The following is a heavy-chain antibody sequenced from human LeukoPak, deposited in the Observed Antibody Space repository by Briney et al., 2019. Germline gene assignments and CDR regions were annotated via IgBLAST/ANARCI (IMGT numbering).Heavy chain of an antibody. V-gene: IGHV3-21*01. CDR1: GFTFSSYS. CDR3: ARDGGYYYDSSGYSNYFDY. Sequence: GGSLRLSCAASGFTFSSYSMNWVRQAPGKGLEWVSSISSSSSYIYYADSVKGRFTISRDNAKNSLFLQVNSLRAEDTAVYYCARDGGYYYDSSGYSNYFDYWGQGALVTVSS. J-gene: IGHJ4*02. CDR2: ISSSSSYI. D-gene: IGHD3-22*01.